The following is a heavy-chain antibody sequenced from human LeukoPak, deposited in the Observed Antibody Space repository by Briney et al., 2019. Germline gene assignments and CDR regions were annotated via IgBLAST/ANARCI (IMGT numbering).Heavy chain of an antibody. CDR2: ISAYNGNT. CDR3: ARPYDSIDAFDI. D-gene: IGHD3-22*01. CDR1: GYTFTSYG. V-gene: IGHV1-18*01. Sequence: ASVKVSCKASGYTFTSYGISWVRQAPGQGLEWMGWISAYNGNTNYAQKLQCRVTMTTDTSTSTAYMELRSLRSDDTAVYYCARPYDSIDAFDIWGQGTMVTVSS. J-gene: IGHJ3*02.